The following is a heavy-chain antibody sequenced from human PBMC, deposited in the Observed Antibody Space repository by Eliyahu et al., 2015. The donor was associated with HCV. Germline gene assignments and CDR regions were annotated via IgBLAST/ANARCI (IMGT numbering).Heavy chain of an antibody. V-gene: IGHV3-21*01. D-gene: IGHD3-10*01. J-gene: IGHJ5*02. CDR2: ISSSSSYI. CDR3: ARGRVRVRGVIVNSVDP. Sequence: EVQLVESGGGLVKPGGSLRLSCAASGFTFXSYSMNWVRQAPGKGLEWVSSISSSSSYIYYADSVKGRFTISRDNAKNSLYLQMNSLRAEDTAVYYCARGRVRVRGVIVNSVDPWGQGTLVTVSS. CDR1: GFTFXSYS.